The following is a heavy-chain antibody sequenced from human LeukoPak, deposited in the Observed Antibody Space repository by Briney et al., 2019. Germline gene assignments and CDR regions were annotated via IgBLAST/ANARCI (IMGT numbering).Heavy chain of an antibody. CDR2: IYYSGST. Sequence: SETLSLTCTVSGGSISSSSYYWGWIRQSPGKGLEWIGRIYYSGSTYYNPSLKSRVTISEDTSKNQFSLKLSSVTAADTAVYYCARDSSTWYEEPKYYYYCMDVWGKGTTVTVSS. D-gene: IGHD6-13*01. V-gene: IGHV4-39*02. CDR1: GGSISSSSYY. CDR3: ARDSSTWYEEPKYYYYCMDV. J-gene: IGHJ6*03.